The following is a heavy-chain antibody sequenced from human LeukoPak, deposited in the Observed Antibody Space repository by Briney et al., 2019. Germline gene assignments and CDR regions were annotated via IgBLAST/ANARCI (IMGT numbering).Heavy chain of an antibody. CDR1: GYTFTIDG. Sequence: ASVKVSCKASGYTFTIDGITWVRQAPGQGLEWMGWISAYNFKTGYAQKLQGRVTITTDASTSTVYMELRSLTSDDTAVYYCARGWASDRACYDYWGQGTLVAVSS. CDR3: ARGWASDRACYDY. CDR2: ISAYNFKT. D-gene: IGHD2-21*02. J-gene: IGHJ4*02. V-gene: IGHV1-18*01.